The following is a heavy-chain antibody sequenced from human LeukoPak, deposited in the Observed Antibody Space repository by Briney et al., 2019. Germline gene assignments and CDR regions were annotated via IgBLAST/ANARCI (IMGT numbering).Heavy chain of an antibody. J-gene: IGHJ3*02. D-gene: IGHD6-13*01. CDR2: VNQDGSEK. CDR3: ARGPAGAFDI. Sequence: GGSLRLSCAASGFTFSAYWMNWVRQAPGKGLEWVANVNQDGSEKYYVDSVKGRFTISRDNAKNSLYLQMNSLRAEDTAVYYCARGPAGAFDIWGQGTMVTVSS. CDR1: GFTFSAYW. V-gene: IGHV3-7*03.